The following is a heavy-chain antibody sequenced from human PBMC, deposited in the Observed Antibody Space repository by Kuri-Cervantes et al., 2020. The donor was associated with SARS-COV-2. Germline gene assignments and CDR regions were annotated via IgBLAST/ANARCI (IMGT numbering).Heavy chain of an antibody. CDR2: IYSGGST. CDR3: ARAGYDFWSGYPNYYYGMDA. D-gene: IGHD3-3*01. CDR1: GFTVSSNY. J-gene: IGHJ6*02. V-gene: IGHV3-53*01. Sequence: GGSLRLSCAASGFTVSSNYMSWVRQAPGKGLEWVSVIYSGGSTYYADSVKGRFTISRDNSKNTLYLQMNSLRAEDTAVYYCARAGYDFWSGYPNYYYGMDAWGQGTTVTVSS.